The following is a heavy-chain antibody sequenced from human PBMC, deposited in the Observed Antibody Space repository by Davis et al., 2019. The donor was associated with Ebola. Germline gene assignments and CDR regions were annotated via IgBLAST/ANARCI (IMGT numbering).Heavy chain of an antibody. J-gene: IGHJ5*02. D-gene: IGHD2-2*01. CDR1: GFSLTSDW. V-gene: IGHV5-51*01. Sequence: GESLKISCKGFGFSLTSDWVGWVRQLPGKGLEWMGLIYPGDSDTRYSPSFQGQVTISVDKSISTAYLQWRSLKASDTAIYYCARHPSGKMPNWFAPWGQGTLVTVSS. CDR2: IYPGDSDT. CDR3: ARHPSGKMPNWFAP.